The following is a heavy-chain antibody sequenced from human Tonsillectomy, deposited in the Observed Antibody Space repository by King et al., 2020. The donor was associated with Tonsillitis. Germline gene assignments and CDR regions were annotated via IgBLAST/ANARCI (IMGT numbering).Heavy chain of an antibody. CDR2: MNPNSGYT. CDR1: GYTFTSYD. J-gene: IGHJ6*02. D-gene: IGHD2-15*01. Sequence: QLVQSGAEVKKPGASVKVSCQASGYTFTSYDINWVRQATGQGLEWMGWMNPNSGYTGSAQKFQGRVTMTRNTSISTAYMELSSLRSEDTAVYYCARGSFGYCSGGTCHGGYGMDVWGQGTTVTVSS. CDR3: ARGSFGYCSGGTCHGGYGMDV. V-gene: IGHV1-8*01.